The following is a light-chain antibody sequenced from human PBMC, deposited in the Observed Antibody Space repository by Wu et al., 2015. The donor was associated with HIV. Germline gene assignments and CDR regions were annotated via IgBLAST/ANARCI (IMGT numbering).Light chain of an antibody. CDR3: QQLNSFPXT. CDR2: DAS. J-gene: IGKJ5*01. CDR1: QDIFTY. Sequence: AIQLTQSPPSLSASIGDRVNITCRASQDIFTYLAWYQQTPGKPPRVLIYDASALQSGVSSRFSGSGSGKDFTLTISGLQREDFAIYFCQQLNSFPXTFGQGSRLEI. V-gene: IGKV1-13*02.